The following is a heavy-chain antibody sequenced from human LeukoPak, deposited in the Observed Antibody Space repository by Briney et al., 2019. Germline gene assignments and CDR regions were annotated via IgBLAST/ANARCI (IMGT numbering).Heavy chain of an antibody. Sequence: GESLKISCEVSGHRFTNHWIGWVRQMPGKGLEWMGIIYPGDSGTRYSPSFQGQVTISADKSISTAYLQWSSLKASDTAMYYCARHHEEDTAMVSWFDPWGQGTLVTVSS. J-gene: IGHJ5*02. CDR2: IYPGDSGT. CDR1: GHRFTNHW. D-gene: IGHD5-18*01. V-gene: IGHV5-51*01. CDR3: ARHHEEDTAMVSWFDP.